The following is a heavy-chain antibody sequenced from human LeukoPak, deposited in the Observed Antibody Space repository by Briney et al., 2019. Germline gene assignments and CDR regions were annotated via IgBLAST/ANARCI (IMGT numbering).Heavy chain of an antibody. V-gene: IGHV4-38-2*02. CDR1: GYSISSGYY. CDR3: ARRTTFSYYYYYYMDV. D-gene: IGHD2/OR15-2a*01. CDR2: IYHSGST. Sequence: PSETLSLTCTVSGYSISSGYYWGWIRQPPGKGLEWIGSIYHSGSTYYNPSLKSRVTISVDTSKNQFSLKLSSVTAADTAVYYCARRTTFSYYYYYYMDVWGKGTTVTISS. J-gene: IGHJ6*03.